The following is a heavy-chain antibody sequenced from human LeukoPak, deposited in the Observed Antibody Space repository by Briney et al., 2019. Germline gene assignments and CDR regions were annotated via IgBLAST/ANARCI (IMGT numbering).Heavy chain of an antibody. V-gene: IGHV1-8*01. CDR3: ATDLTFRPRAVAGTGDGY. Sequence: GASVKVSCKASGYTFTSYDINWVRQATGQGLEWMGWMNPNSGNTGYAQKFQGRVTMTEDTSTDTAYMELSSLRSEDTAVYYCATDLTFRPRAVAGTGDGYWGQGTLVTVSS. CDR2: MNPNSGNT. D-gene: IGHD6-19*01. J-gene: IGHJ4*02. CDR1: GYTFTSYD.